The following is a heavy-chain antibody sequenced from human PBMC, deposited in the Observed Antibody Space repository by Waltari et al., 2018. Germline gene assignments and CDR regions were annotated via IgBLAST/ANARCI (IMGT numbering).Heavy chain of an antibody. J-gene: IGHJ5*02. D-gene: IGHD3-22*01. V-gene: IGHV2-5*01. CDR3: ARSYYDSSGYYYWFDP. CDR2: IYWNDDK. CDR1: GFSLSTSGVG. Sequence: QESGPTLVKPTQTLTLTCTFSGFSLSTSGVGVGWIRQPPGKALEWLALIYWNDDKRYSPSLKSRLTITKDTSKNQVVLTMTNMDPVDTATYYCARSYYDSSGYYYWFDPWGQGTLVTVSS.